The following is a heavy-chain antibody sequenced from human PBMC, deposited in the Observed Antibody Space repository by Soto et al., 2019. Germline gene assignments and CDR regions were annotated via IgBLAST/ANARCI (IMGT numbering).Heavy chain of an antibody. V-gene: IGHV5-51*07. D-gene: IGHD1-26*01. Sequence: LKISCNASGYTFSTNWIGWVQQRPGKGPEWMAIIYPGDSDKRETPSFQGQVTISADKSSNTVHLQWRSLKASETAIYYCERLGRIVDNGTWIQWGQGAPVPVS. CDR2: IYPGDSDK. CDR3: ERLGRIVDNGTWIQ. CDR1: GYTFSTNW. J-gene: IGHJ4*02.